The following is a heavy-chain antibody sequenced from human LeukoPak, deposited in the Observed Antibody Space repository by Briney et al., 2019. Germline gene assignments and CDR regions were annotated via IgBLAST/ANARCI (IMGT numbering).Heavy chain of an antibody. D-gene: IGHD1-1*01. V-gene: IGHV4-59*01. Sequence: PSETLSLTCPVSGGSISSYYWSWIRQPPGKGLDWIGYIYYSGSTNYNPSLKSRVTISVDTSKNQFSLKLSSVTAADAAVYYCARSPPLARRVWFDPWGQGTLVTVSS. J-gene: IGHJ5*02. CDR3: ARSPPLARRVWFDP. CDR2: IYYSGST. CDR1: GGSISSYY.